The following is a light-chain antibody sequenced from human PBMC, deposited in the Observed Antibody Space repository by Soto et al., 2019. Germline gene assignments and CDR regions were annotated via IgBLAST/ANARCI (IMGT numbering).Light chain of an antibody. CDR1: QGISTY. CDR3: QQSYSTLWT. V-gene: IGKV1-39*01. J-gene: IGKJ1*01. Sequence: IQLTQARASLSAGAVSRATKTCRASQGISTYLNWYQKKPGKAPKLLIYAASSLQSGVPSRFSGSGSETDFTLTISSLQPEDFATYYCQQSYSTLWTFGQGTKVDI. CDR2: AAS.